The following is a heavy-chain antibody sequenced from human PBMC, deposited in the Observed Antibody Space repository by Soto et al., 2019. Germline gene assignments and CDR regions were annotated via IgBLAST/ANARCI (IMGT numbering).Heavy chain of an antibody. CDR2: ISGSGGST. J-gene: IGHJ4*02. V-gene: IGHV3-23*01. D-gene: IGHD3-3*01. Sequence: GGSLRLSCAASGFTFSSYAMSWVRQAPGKGLEWVSAISGSGGSTYYADSVKGRFTISRDNSKNTLYLQMNSLRAEDTAVYYCAKDSLYDFWSGYSFGIYWGQGTLVTVSS. CDR1: GFTFSSYA. CDR3: AKDSLYDFWSGYSFGIY.